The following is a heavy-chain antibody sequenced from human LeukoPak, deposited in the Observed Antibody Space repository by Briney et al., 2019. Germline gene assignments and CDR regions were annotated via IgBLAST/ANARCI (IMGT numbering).Heavy chain of an antibody. J-gene: IGHJ3*02. D-gene: IGHD1-26*01. CDR3: ARERWGAFDI. V-gene: IGHV3-21*01. Sequence: PGGSLRLSCAASGFTFTSYSMSWVRQAPGKGLEWVSSISSSSSYIYYADSVKGRFTISRDNAKNSLYLQMNSLRAEDTAVYYCARERWGAFDIWGQGTMVTVSS. CDR1: GFTFTSYS. CDR2: ISSSSSYI.